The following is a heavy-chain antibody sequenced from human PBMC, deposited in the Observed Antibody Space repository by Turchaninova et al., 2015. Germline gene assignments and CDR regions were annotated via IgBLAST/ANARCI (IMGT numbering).Heavy chain of an antibody. CDR2: INHSVST. D-gene: IGHD6-13*01. J-gene: IGHJ4*02. CDR1: GGSFSGYY. CDR3: ARVNSGAAAGTLDY. V-gene: IGHV4-34*01. Sequence: LQQWGAGLLKPSETLSLTCAVYGGSFSGYYWSWIRQPQGKGLEWIGEINHSVSTNYTPSLKSRVTISVDTSKNQFSLKLSSVTAADTAVYYCARVNSGAAAGTLDYWGQGTLVTVSS.